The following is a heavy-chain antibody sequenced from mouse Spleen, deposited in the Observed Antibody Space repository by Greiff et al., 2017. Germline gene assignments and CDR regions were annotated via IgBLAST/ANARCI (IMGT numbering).Heavy chain of an antibody. J-gene: IGHJ3*01. Sequence: QVQLKESGAELAKPGASVKMSCKASGYTFTSYWMHWVKQRPGQGLEWIGYINPSTGYTEYNQKFKDKATLTADKSSSTAYMQLSSLTSEDSAVYYCARGGTGWFAYWGQGTLVTVSA. D-gene: IGHD3-1*01. CDR2: INPSTGYT. V-gene: IGHV1-7*01. CDR1: GYTFTSYW. CDR3: ARGGTGWFAY.